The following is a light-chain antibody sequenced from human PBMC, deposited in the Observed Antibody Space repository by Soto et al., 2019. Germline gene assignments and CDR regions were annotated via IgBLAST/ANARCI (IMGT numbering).Light chain of an antibody. CDR2: GAS. V-gene: IGKV3-15*01. J-gene: IGKJ2*01. CDR1: QSVSSN. Sequence: EIVMTQSPATLSVSPGERATLSCRASQSVSSNLAWYQQKPGQAPRLLIYGASTRATGIPARFSGSGSRTEFTLTISSLQSEDFGVYYCQQYNNWPPYTFGQGTKLEIK. CDR3: QQYNNWPPYT.